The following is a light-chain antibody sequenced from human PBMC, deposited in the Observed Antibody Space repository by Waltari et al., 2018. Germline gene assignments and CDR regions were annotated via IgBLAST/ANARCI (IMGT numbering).Light chain of an antibody. J-gene: IGKJ1*01. CDR1: QSLSNW. CDR2: KAS. CDR3: QQYRNLWT. Sequence: DIQMTQSPSTLSASVGDRVTITWRASQSLSNWLAWYQQKPGKAPKVLIYKASTLESGVPSRFSGSGSGTEFTLTISSLQPDDFATYYCQQYRNLWTFGQGTKVEIK. V-gene: IGKV1-5*03.